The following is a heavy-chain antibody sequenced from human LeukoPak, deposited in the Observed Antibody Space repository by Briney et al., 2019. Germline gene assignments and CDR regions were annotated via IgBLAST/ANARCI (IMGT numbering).Heavy chain of an antibody. CDR3: ARVAVAQRGDDY. CDR2: INHSGST. Sequence: SETLSLTCAVYGGSFSGYYWSWIRQPPGKGLEWIGEINHSGSTNYNPSLKSRVTISVDTSKNQFSLKLSSVTAADTAVYYCARVAVAQRGDDYWGQGTLVTVSS. CDR1: GGSFSGYY. V-gene: IGHV4-34*01. J-gene: IGHJ4*02. D-gene: IGHD6-19*01.